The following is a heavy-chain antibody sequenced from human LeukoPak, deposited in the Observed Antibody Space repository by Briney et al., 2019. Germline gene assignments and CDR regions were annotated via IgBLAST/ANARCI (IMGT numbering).Heavy chain of an antibody. CDR2: ISSVGHTN. CDR3: AKEVGWFNAFDV. D-gene: IGHD3-10*01. V-gene: IGHV3-30*18. J-gene: IGHJ3*01. CDR1: GFTFSSYE. Sequence: GGSLRLSCAASGFTFSSYEMNWVRQAPGKGLEWVTAISSVGHTNKSADSVKGRFTISRDNSKNTLYLQMHSLREDDTAVYYCAKEVGWFNAFDVWGQGTMVTVSS.